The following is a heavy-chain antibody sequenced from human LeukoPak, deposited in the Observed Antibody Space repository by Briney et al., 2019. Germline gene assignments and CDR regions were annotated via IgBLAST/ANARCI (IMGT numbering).Heavy chain of an antibody. V-gene: IGHV1-69*01. CDR3: ARASPNRYGSGSYSPDY. CDR2: IFPIFGTA. Sequence: SVTLSCKASGGTFSSYSISWVRQPPGQGLEWMGGIFPIFGTANYAQKFQGSVRITAKESTSTAYMELSSLRSEDTAVYYCARASPNRYGSGSYSPDYCGQGALVTVSS. J-gene: IGHJ4*02. D-gene: IGHD3-10*01. CDR1: GGTFSSYS.